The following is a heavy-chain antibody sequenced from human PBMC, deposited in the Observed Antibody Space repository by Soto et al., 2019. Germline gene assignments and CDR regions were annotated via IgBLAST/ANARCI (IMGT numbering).Heavy chain of an antibody. J-gene: IGHJ3*02. V-gene: IGHV4-4*07. D-gene: IGHD2-8*01. CDR2: IYTSGST. CDR1: CGSISSYY. Sequence: SETLSLTCTVSCGSISSYYWSWIRQPAGKGLEWIGRIYTSGSTNYNPSLKSRVTMSVDTSKNQFSLKLSSVTAADTAVYYCARDRRDIVLMVYAPHDAFDIWGQGTMVTVSS. CDR3: ARDRRDIVLMVYAPHDAFDI.